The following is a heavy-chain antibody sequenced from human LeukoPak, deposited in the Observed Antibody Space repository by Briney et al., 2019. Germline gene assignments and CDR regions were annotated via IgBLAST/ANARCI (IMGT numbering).Heavy chain of an antibody. J-gene: IGHJ4*02. CDR2: IIPGGGTT. CDR1: GYTFTNYF. Sequence: EASVKVSCKASGYTFTNYFIHFVRQAPGQGLEWMGAIIPGGGTTAFSQKFQGRLTLTRDTSTSTVYMEVSSLRSEDTAVYYCAREGGKRDGYNAEGAFDYWGQGTLVTVSS. CDR3: AREGGKRDGYNAEGAFDY. D-gene: IGHD5-24*01. V-gene: IGHV1-46*01.